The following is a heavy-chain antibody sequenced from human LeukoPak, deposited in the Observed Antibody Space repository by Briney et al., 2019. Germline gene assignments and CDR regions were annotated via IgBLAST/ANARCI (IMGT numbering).Heavy chain of an antibody. CDR3: ASGYYYGSGSHPDFVDY. CDR1: GFTFSSYW. D-gene: IGHD3-10*01. CDR2: INTDGSST. Sequence: PGGSLRLSCAASGFTFSSYWMHWVRQAPGKGLVWVSRINTDGSSTSYADSVKGRFTISRDNAKNSLYLQMNSLRAEDTAVYYCASGYYYGSGSHPDFVDYWGQGTLVTVSS. V-gene: IGHV3-74*01. J-gene: IGHJ4*02.